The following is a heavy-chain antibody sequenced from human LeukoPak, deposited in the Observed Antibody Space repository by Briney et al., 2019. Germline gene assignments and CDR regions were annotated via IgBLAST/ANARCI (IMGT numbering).Heavy chain of an antibody. CDR3: VKGGLRGHYFDY. J-gene: IGHJ4*02. Sequence: GGSLRLSCSASGFTLSSYAMHWVRQAPGKGLEYVSATSSNGGSTYYADSVKGRFTISRDNSKNTLYLQMSSLRAEDTAVYYCVKGGLRGHYFDYWGQGTLVTVSS. CDR2: TSSNGGST. V-gene: IGHV3-64D*09. CDR1: GFTLSSYA. D-gene: IGHD4-17*01.